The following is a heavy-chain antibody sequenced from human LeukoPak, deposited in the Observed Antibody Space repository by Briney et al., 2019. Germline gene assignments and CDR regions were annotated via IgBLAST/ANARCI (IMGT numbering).Heavy chain of an antibody. D-gene: IGHD2-21*02. J-gene: IGHJ4*02. CDR1: GYSISRGYY. V-gene: IGHV4-38-2*02. Sequence: SETLSLTRTVSGYSISRGYYWGWIRQPPGKGLEWIGSIYHSGSTYYNPSLKSRVTISVDMSKNQFCLKLSSVTAADTAVYYCARGVVTAPQTFDYWGQGTLVTVSS. CDR2: IYHSGST. CDR3: ARGVVTAPQTFDY.